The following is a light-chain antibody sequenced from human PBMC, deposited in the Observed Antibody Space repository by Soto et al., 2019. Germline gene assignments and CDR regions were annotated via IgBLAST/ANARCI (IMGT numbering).Light chain of an antibody. CDR1: QSVTTS. CDR3: QQYGSSPLT. CDR2: GAS. Sequence: EIVLTQSPGTLSLSPGERATLSCRASQSVTTSLAWYQQRPGRAPRLLIYGASNRATGIPDRFSGSGSGTDFTLTISSLEPEDFAVYHCQQYGSSPLTFGGGTKVEIK. J-gene: IGKJ4*01. V-gene: IGKV3-20*01.